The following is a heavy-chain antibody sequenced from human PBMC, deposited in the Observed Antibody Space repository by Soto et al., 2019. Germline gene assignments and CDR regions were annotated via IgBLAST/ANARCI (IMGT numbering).Heavy chain of an antibody. J-gene: IGHJ6*03. Sequence: ASVKVSCKASGGTFSSYTISWVRQAPGQGLEWMGRIIPILGIANYAQKFQGRVTITADKSTSTAYMELSSLRSEDTAVYYCARASESSGWLPLYYMDVWGKGTTVTVSS. D-gene: IGHD6-19*01. CDR3: ARASESSGWLPLYYMDV. V-gene: IGHV1-69*02. CDR2: IIPILGIA. CDR1: GGTFSSYT.